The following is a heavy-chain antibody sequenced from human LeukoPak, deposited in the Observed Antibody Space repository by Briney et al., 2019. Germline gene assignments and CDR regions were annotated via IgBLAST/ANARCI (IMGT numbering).Heavy chain of an antibody. Sequence: SETLSLTCTVSGGSISSYYWSWIRQPPGKGLEWIGYIYYSGSTNYNPSLKSRVTISVDTSKKQFSLRLSSVTAADTAVYYCARDIRVTMIVTFFDSWGQGTLVTVSS. CDR1: GGSISSYY. V-gene: IGHV4-59*12. J-gene: IGHJ4*02. D-gene: IGHD3-22*01. CDR2: IYYSGST. CDR3: ARDIRVTMIVTFFDS.